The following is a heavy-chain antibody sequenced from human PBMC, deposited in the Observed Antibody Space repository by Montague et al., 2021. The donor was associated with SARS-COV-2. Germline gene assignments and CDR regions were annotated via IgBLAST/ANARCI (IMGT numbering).Heavy chain of an antibody. CDR2: IYYSGST. CDR3: ARHSGRDTIFGVLTIPDAFDI. Sequence: SETRSLTCTVSGGSISSSSHYWGWIRQPPGKGLDWIGSIYYSGSTYYKPSLKSRVTIYVDTSKNQFSLKLSSVTAADTAVYYCARHSGRDTIFGVLTIPDAFDIWGQGTTVTVSS. D-gene: IGHD3-3*01. J-gene: IGHJ3*02. CDR1: GGSISSSSHY. V-gene: IGHV4-39*01.